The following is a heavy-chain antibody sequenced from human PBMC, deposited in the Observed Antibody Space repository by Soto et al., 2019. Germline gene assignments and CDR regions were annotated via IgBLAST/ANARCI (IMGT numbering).Heavy chain of an antibody. V-gene: IGHV1-2*02. Sequence: SVKVSCKASGYTFTDYYIHWVRQAPGHGLEWMGWINPNSGATNYAQKFQGRVTMTRDTSISTAYMELSRLRSDETAVYYCARDLVPDAISFYGMDVWGQGTTVTVS. CDR2: INPNSGAT. CDR3: ARDLVPDAISFYGMDV. D-gene: IGHD2-2*01. J-gene: IGHJ6*02. CDR1: GYTFTDYY.